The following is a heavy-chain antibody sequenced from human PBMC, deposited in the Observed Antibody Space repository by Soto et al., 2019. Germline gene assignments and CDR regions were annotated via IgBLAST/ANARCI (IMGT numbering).Heavy chain of an antibody. D-gene: IGHD6-19*01. V-gene: IGHV1-2*04. CDR2: INPNSGGT. Sequence: GASVKVSCKASGYTFTGYYMHWVRQAPGQGLEWMGWINPNSGGTNYAQKFQGWVTMTRDTSISTAYMELSRLRSDDTAVYYCAKAVAGTGYYGMDVWGQGTTVTVSS. J-gene: IGHJ6*02. CDR3: AKAVAGTGYYGMDV. CDR1: GYTFTGYY.